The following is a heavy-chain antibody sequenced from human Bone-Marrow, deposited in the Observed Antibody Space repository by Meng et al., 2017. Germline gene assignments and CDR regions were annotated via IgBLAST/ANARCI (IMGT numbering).Heavy chain of an antibody. J-gene: IGHJ3*02. CDR2: ISWNSDSI. CDR3: AKDGDSSGWYLRALDI. D-gene: IGHD6-19*01. Sequence: SLKISCAASGFTFDDYALHWVRQAPGKGLEWVSGISWNSDSIGYADAVKGRFTISRDNAKNSLYLQMNSLRAEDTALYYCAKDGDSSGWYLRALDIWDQGTMVT. CDR1: GFTFDDYA. V-gene: IGHV3-9*01.